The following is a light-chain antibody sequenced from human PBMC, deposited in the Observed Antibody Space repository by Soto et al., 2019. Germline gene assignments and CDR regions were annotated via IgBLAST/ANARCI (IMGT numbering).Light chain of an antibody. CDR1: SSDVGSYNL. Sequence: SALTQPASVAGSPGQSITISCTGTSSDVGSYNLVSWYQQHPGKAPKLMIYEGSKRPSGVSNRFSGSKSGNTASLTISGLQAEDEADYYCCSYAGSSTPYVFGTRTKVTVL. CDR2: EGS. J-gene: IGLJ1*01. V-gene: IGLV2-23*01. CDR3: CSYAGSSTPYV.